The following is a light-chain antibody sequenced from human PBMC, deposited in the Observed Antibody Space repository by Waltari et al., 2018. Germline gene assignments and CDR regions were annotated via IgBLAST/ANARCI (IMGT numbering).Light chain of an antibody. Sequence: SYDLTQPPSVSVSPGQTGTITCSGDKLGDKYVSWYQQKSGQSPALVIYQDNKMPSGIPERFSGSNSGNTATLTISGTQAMDEADYYCQAWDSSTGVFGGGTKLTVL. CDR3: QAWDSSTGV. V-gene: IGLV3-1*01. CDR1: KLGDKY. CDR2: QDN. J-gene: IGLJ3*02.